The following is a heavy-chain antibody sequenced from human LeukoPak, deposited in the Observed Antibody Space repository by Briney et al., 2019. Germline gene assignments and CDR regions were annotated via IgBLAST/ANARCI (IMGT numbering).Heavy chain of an antibody. CDR2: IKQDGSEK. CDR3: AALGGTLAYCGGDCYPRDYYYYGMDV. D-gene: IGHD2-21*02. Sequence: GGSLRLSCAASGFTFSSYWMSWVRQPPGKGLEWVANIKQDGSEKYYVDSVKGRFTISRDNAKNSLYLRMNSLRAEDTAVYYCAALGGTLAYCGGDCYPRDYYYYGMDVWGQGTTVTVSS. CDR1: GFTFSSYW. J-gene: IGHJ6*02. V-gene: IGHV3-7*02.